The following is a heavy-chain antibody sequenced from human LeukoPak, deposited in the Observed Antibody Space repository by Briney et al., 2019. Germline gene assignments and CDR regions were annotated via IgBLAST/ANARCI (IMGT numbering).Heavy chain of an antibody. J-gene: IGHJ4*02. CDR2: IYYSGST. CDR3: ARHGERYYYDSSAHYDY. Sequence: PSETLSLTCTVFGGSISSSSYYWAWIRQPPGKGLEWIGSIYYSGSTYYNPSLRSRVTISVDTSKNQFSLKLSSVTAADTAVYYCARHGERYYYDSSAHYDYWGQGALVTVSS. CDR1: GGSISSSSYY. D-gene: IGHD3-22*01. V-gene: IGHV4-39*01.